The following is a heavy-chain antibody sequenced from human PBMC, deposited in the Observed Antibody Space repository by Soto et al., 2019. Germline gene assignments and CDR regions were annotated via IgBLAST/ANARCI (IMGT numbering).Heavy chain of an antibody. Sequence: QITLRESGPTLVKPTQTLTLTCTFSGFSLTTTGVGVGWFRQPPGRALEWLALIYWDDDKRYSPSLKNRLTSTKDTSKNQVVLTMSNMDPVDTATFYCAHREFDGIREVIRWFDPWGQGILVTVSS. J-gene: IGHJ5*01. CDR3: AHREFDGIREVIRWFDP. D-gene: IGHD3-10*01. V-gene: IGHV2-5*02. CDR1: GFSLTTTGVG. CDR2: IYWDDDK.